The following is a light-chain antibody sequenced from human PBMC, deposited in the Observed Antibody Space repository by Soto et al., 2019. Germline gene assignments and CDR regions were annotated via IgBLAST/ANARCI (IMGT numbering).Light chain of an antibody. CDR3: QQYDNFSRAIN. J-gene: IGKJ5*01. Sequence: EIHMTQSPSSLSGSVGDRVTIACKASQDISNYLHWYQQKPGKAPKLLIYDASNLETGVPSRFSGSGSGTDFTFTISSLQPEDIATYYCQQYDNFSRAINFGQGTRLEIK. V-gene: IGKV1-33*01. CDR2: DAS. CDR1: QDISNY.